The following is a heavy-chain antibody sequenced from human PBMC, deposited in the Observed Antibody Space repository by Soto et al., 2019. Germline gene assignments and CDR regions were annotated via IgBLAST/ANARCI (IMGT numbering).Heavy chain of an antibody. CDR2: IVVGSGHT. D-gene: IGHD2-2*01. Sequence: QMQLVQSGPEVKKPGTSVKVSCKTSGFTFTSSAMQWVRQARGQRLEWIGWIVVGSGHTNYAQKFQERDTLTRDMSTTTAYMELSSLRSEDTAVYFCAAASSTSGVYYGMDVWGQGTTVTVSS. J-gene: IGHJ6*02. CDR3: AAASSTSGVYYGMDV. V-gene: IGHV1-58*02. CDR1: GFTFTSSA.